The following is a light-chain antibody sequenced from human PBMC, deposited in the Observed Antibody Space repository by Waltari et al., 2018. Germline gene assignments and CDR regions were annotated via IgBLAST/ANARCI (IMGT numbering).Light chain of an antibody. Sequence: QSALTQPASVSGSPGQSITISCTGTSSDVGSYNFVSWYQQHPGKAPKRMIYEGSKRPSGVSNRFYGSKSGNTASLTISGLQAEDEADYYCCSYAGSTTFYVFGTETKVTVL. J-gene: IGLJ1*01. CDR2: EGS. CDR3: CSYAGSTTFYV. CDR1: SSDVGSYNF. V-gene: IGLV2-23*01.